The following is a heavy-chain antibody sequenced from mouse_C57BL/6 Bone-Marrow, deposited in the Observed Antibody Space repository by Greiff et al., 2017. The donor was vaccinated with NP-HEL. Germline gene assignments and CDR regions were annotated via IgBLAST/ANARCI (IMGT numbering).Heavy chain of an antibody. D-gene: IGHD1-1*01. J-gene: IGHJ3*01. CDR3: ARDYYGSSYGGFAY. Sequence: QVQLQQPGAELVKPGASVKMSCKASGYTFTSYWITWVKQRPGQGLEWIGDIYPGSGSTNYNEKFKSKATLTVDTSSSTAYKQLSSLTSEDSAVYYCARDYYGSSYGGFAYWGQGTLVTVSA. CDR1: GYTFTSYW. CDR2: IYPGSGST. V-gene: IGHV1-55*01.